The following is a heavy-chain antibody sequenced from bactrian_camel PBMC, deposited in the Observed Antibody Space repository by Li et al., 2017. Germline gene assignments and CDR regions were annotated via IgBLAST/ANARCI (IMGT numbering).Heavy chain of an antibody. V-gene: IGHV3S53*01. CDR2: LDWRGIT. CDR1: GATYH. Sequence: HVQLVESGGGSVQPGGSLRLSCTWSGATYHMGWFRRAPGKGREGVATLDWRGITAYADSVKGRFTISRDNAKNALTLQMNNLKSEDTALYFCATGMGYFDYWGQGTQVTVS. J-gene: IGHJ4*01. CDR3: ATGMGYFDY. D-gene: IGHD2*01.